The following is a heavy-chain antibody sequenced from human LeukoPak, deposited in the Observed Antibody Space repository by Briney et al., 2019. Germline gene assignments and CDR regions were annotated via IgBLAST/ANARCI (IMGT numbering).Heavy chain of an antibody. CDR2: INSDESNT. Sequence: GGSLRLSCAASDFSFATYGMGWVRQAPGKGLVWVSHINSDESNTNYADSVKGRFTISRDNAKNTLYLQMNNLRAEDTAVYFCARLWDSSSSRHFDYWGQGTLVTVSS. CDR3: ARLWDSSSSRHFDY. CDR1: DFSFATYG. D-gene: IGHD6-6*01. V-gene: IGHV3-74*01. J-gene: IGHJ4*02.